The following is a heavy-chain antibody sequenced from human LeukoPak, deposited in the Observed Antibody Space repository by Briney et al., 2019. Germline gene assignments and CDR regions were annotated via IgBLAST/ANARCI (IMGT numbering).Heavy chain of an antibody. CDR1: GFTFSSYN. D-gene: IGHD6-19*01. Sequence: EGSLRLSCAASGFTFSSYNMNWVRQAPGKGLEWVSSISSSSSYIYYADSVKGRFTISRDNAKNSLYLQMNSLRAEDTAVYYCARMHSGGWYDYWGQGTLVTVSS. CDR2: ISSSSSYI. CDR3: ARMHSGGWYDY. J-gene: IGHJ4*02. V-gene: IGHV3-21*01.